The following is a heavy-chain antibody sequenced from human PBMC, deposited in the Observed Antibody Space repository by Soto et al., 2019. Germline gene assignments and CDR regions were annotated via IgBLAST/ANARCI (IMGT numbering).Heavy chain of an antibody. D-gene: IGHD2-21*02. CDR3: TKDVTGDVGADY. V-gene: IGHV3-23*01. CDR1: GFAFFSHV. Sequence: ESGGALVQPGGSLTLSCAASGFAFFSHVMSWVRQAPGKGLEWVSTVKTTGDTTFYAGPVKGRFTASRDDSKSTLFLHMYSMRVEDTATYYCTKDVTGDVGADYWGQGTSVTVAS. J-gene: IGHJ4*02. CDR2: VKTTGDTT.